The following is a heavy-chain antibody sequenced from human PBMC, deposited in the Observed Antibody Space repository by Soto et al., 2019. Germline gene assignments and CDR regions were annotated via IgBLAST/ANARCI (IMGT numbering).Heavy chain of an antibody. D-gene: IGHD2-8*01. J-gene: IGHJ4*02. CDR3: ARYNSYAIDD. Sequence: PSETLSLTCTVSGTSISSYYWSWIRQPPGKGLEWIANIHYSGTTNYNPSLASRVTPSVDTSKNQFSLKMTSVTAADRAMYFCARYNSYAIDDWGRGTLVTVSS. CDR1: GTSISSYY. CDR2: IHYSGTT. V-gene: IGHV4-59*01.